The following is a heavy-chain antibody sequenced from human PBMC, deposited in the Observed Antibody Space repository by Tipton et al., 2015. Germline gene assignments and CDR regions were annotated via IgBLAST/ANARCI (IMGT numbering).Heavy chain of an antibody. CDR2: IYYSGST. Sequence: TLSLTCTVSGGSISRYYWSWIRQPPGKGLEWIAYIYYSGSTNYNPSLKSRVTISVDTSKNQFSLKLSSVTAADTAVYYCARPGLSEGGDYWGQGTLVTVSS. D-gene: IGHD3-10*01. CDR1: GGSISRYY. J-gene: IGHJ4*02. CDR3: ARPGLSEGGDY. V-gene: IGHV4-59*08.